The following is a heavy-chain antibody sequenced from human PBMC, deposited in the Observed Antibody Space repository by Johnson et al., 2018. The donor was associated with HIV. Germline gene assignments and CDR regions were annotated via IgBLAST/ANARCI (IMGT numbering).Heavy chain of an antibody. CDR2: ISYDGTNK. Sequence: QVQLVESGGGVVQPGKSLRIYCAVSEFTFSNYAMHWVRLPPGKGLQWVAVISYDGTNKYYAESVKGRFTISRDNSKNTMYLQMNSLRTEDTAVYYCANLGDYGGNNGFDIWGQGTMVTVSS. CDR3: ANLGDYGGNNGFDI. D-gene: IGHD4-23*01. V-gene: IGHV3-30*18. CDR1: EFTFSNYA. J-gene: IGHJ3*02.